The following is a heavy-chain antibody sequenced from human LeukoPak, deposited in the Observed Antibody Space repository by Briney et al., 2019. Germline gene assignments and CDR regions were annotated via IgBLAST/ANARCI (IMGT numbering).Heavy chain of an antibody. Sequence: SETLSLTCAVSGGSISSSNWWSWVRQPPGKGLEWIGEIYHSGSTNYNPSLKSRVTISVDTSKNQFSLKLTSVTAADTAVYYCARQTGSGLFILPGGQGTLVTVSS. D-gene: IGHD3/OR15-3a*01. J-gene: IGHJ4*02. CDR1: GGSISSSNW. CDR3: ARQTGSGLFILP. V-gene: IGHV4-4*02. CDR2: IYHSGST.